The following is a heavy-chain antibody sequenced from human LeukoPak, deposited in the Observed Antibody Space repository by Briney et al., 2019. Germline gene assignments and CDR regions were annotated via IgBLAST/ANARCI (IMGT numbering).Heavy chain of an antibody. Sequence: AGGSLRLSCAASGFTFDDYGMTWVRQAPGKGLEWVSGINWNGGRTGYADSVKGRFTISRDNAQNSLYLQMNSLRAEDTALYYCARVASNYDFDYWGQGTLVTVSS. J-gene: IGHJ4*02. CDR1: GFTFDDYG. CDR3: ARVASNYDFDY. CDR2: INWNGGRT. V-gene: IGHV3-20*04. D-gene: IGHD4-11*01.